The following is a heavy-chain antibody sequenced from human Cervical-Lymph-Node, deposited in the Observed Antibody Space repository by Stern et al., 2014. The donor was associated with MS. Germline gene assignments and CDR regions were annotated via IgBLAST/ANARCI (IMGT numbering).Heavy chain of an antibody. CDR1: GFTFSSYW. J-gene: IGHJ6*02. D-gene: IGHD2-21*02. Sequence: EVQLVESGGGLVQPGGSLRLSCAASGFTFSSYWMSWVRQAPGKGLEWVANIKQDGSEKYYVDSVKGRFTICRDNAKNSLYLQMNSLRAEDTAVYYCARDQYCGGDCYYYYGMDVWGQGTTVTVSS. V-gene: IGHV3-7*03. CDR2: IKQDGSEK. CDR3: ARDQYCGGDCYYYYGMDV.